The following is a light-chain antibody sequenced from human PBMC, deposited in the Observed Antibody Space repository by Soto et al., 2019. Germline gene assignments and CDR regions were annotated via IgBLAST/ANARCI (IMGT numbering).Light chain of an antibody. V-gene: IGKV3-15*01. J-gene: IGKJ1*01. Sequence: ELVMTQSPATLSLSPGERATLSCRASQSVSSNYLAWYQQRPGQAPRLLIYDASTRATGIPARFSGSGSGTEFTLTISSLQSEDFAIYYCQQYNNWPWTLGQGTKVDIK. CDR2: DAS. CDR1: QSVSSN. CDR3: QQYNNWPWT.